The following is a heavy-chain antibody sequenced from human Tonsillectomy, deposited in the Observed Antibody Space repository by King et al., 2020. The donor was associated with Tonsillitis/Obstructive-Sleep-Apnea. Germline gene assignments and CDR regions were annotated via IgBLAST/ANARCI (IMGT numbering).Heavy chain of an antibody. J-gene: IGHJ6*03. V-gene: IGHV3-33*01. CDR3: ARDPYGDYGYYYYMDV. CDR2: IWYDGSNK. CDR1: GFTFSSYG. D-gene: IGHD4-17*01. Sequence: VQLVESGGGVVQPGRSLRLSCAASGFTFSSYGRHGVRQPPGKGLEWVAVIWYDGSNKYYADSVKGRFTISRDNSKNTLYLQMKSLRAEDTAVYYCARDPYGDYGYYYYMDVWGKGTTVTVSS.